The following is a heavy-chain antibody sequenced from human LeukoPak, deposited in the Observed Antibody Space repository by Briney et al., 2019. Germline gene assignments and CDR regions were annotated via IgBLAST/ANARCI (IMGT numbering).Heavy chain of an antibody. CDR3: ARDSGWTFGF. CDR1: GFTFSSYG. V-gene: IGHV3-30*02. D-gene: IGHD6-19*01. CDR2: IRYDGSNK. J-gene: IGHJ4*02. Sequence: GGSLRLSCAASGFTFSSYGMHWVRQAPGKGLEWVAFIRYDGSNKYYADSVKGRFTISRDNAKNTLYLQMNSLRAEDTAVYYCARDSGWTFGFWGQGTLVTVSS.